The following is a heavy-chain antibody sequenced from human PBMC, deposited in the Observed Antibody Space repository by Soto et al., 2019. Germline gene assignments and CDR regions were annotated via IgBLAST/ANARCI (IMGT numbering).Heavy chain of an antibody. CDR3: SRDGNGQRGSPH. D-gene: IGHD3-16*01. J-gene: IGHJ4*02. CDR2: IYSGGSI. V-gene: IGHV3-53*02. CDR1: GFTVSNNF. Sequence: VQLVESGGGLIQAGGSLRLSCAVSGFTVSNNFMMWVRQAPGKGLEWVSLIYSGGSISYADSVKGRFTISRDGSMNMLYLQMNSLAAEDTAVYYCSRDGNGQRGSPHWGQGTLVTVSS.